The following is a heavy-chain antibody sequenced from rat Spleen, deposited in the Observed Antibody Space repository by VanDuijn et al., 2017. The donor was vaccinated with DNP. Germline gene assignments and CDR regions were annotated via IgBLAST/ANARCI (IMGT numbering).Heavy chain of an antibody. Sequence: EVQLVESGGGLVQPGRSLKLSCAASGFTFSDYNMAWVRQAPKKGLEWVATISTVGDNAYYRDSVKGRFTVSRDNAKSTLYLQMDSLRSEDTATYYCATRYYGDDLDYWGQGVMVTVSS. J-gene: IGHJ2*01. V-gene: IGHV5-25*01. CDR3: ATRYYGDDLDY. CDR2: ISTVGDNA. CDR1: GFTFSDYN. D-gene: IGHD1-7*01.